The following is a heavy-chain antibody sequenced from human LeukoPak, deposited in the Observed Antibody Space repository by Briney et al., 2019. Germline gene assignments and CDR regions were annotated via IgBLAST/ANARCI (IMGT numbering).Heavy chain of an antibody. J-gene: IGHJ4*02. Sequence: GGSLRLSCAASGFTFSNYAMHWVRQAPGKGLEWVAVISYDGTNKYYADSVKGRFTISRDNSKNTLYLQMNSLRAEDTAVYFCARVAIVGATAYYYDYWGQGTLVSVSS. CDR2: ISYDGTNK. CDR3: ARVAIVGATAYYYDY. V-gene: IGHV3-30-3*01. D-gene: IGHD1-26*01. CDR1: GFTFSNYA.